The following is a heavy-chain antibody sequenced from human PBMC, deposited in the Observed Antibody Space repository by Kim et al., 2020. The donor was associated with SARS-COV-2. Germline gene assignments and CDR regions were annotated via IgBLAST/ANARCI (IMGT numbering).Heavy chain of an antibody. Sequence: SETLSLTCTVSGGSVSSGSYYWSWIRQPPGKGLEWIGYIYYSGSTNYNPSLKSRVTISVDTSKNQFSLKLSSVTAADTAVYYCARDRAYQLLTRGDYGM. V-gene: IGHV4-61*01. CDR2: IYYSGST. J-gene: IGHJ6*01. CDR1: GGSVSSGSYY. CDR3: ARDRAYQLLTRGDYGM. D-gene: IGHD2-2*01.